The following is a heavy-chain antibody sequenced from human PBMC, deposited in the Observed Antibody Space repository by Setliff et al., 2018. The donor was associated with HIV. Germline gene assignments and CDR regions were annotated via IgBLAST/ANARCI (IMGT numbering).Heavy chain of an antibody. Sequence: GGSLRLSCAASGFTFSDYWMSWVRQAPGKGLEWVANIKQDGTDKYYVDSVRGRFTISRDNARNSLFLQMNSLRVEDTAVYYCAAVPWGHSSLIIDHWGQGTPVTVS. J-gene: IGHJ4*02. CDR2: IKQDGTDK. D-gene: IGHD3-16*01. V-gene: IGHV3-7*01. CDR3: AAVPWGHSSLIIDH. CDR1: GFTFSDYW.